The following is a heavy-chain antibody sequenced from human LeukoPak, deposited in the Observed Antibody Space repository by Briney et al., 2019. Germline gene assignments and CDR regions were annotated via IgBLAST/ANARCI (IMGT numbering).Heavy chain of an antibody. CDR3: ARVHDSSSWYRFYYYYYGMDV. Sequence: ASVKVSCNASGYTFTSYDINWVRQATGQGLEWMGLMNPNSGNTGYAQKFQGRVTMTRNTSISTAYMELSSLRSEDTAVYYCARVHDSSSWYRFYYYYYGMDVWGQGTTVTVSS. CDR1: GYTFTSYD. CDR2: MNPNSGNT. J-gene: IGHJ6*02. V-gene: IGHV1-8*01. D-gene: IGHD6-13*01.